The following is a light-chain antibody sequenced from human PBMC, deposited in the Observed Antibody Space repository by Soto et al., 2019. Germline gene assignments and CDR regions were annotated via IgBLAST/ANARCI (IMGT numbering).Light chain of an antibody. CDR2: NND. CDR3: AAWDDSLNGPV. CDR1: SSNIGSNS. V-gene: IGLV1-44*01. Sequence: QSVLTQPPSASETPGQRVTISCSGASSNIGSNSVSWYHHLPGTAPKLLIYNNDQRPSGVPDRFSGSKSDTSASLAISGLQSEDEADYYCAAWDDSLNGPVFGGGTKLTVL. J-gene: IGLJ2*01.